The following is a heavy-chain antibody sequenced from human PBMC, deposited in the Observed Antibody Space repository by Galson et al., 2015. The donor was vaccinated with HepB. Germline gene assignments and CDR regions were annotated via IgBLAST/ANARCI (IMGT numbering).Heavy chain of an antibody. CDR3: ARDRRDGYNYGGFDY. Sequence: SLRLSCAASGFTFSSYWMRWVRQAPGKGLVWVSRINSDGSSTSHAESVKGRFTISRANAKNTLYLQMNSLRADDTAVYYCARDRRDGYNYGGFDYWGQGTLVTVSS. V-gene: IGHV3-74*01. CDR1: GFTFSSYW. D-gene: IGHD5-24*01. CDR2: INSDGSST. J-gene: IGHJ4*02.